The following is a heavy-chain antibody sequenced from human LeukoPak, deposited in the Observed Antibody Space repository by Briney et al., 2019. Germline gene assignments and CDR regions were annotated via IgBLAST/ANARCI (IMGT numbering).Heavy chain of an antibody. J-gene: IGHJ3*02. CDR1: GYTFTSYD. V-gene: IGHV1-8*01. CDR3: ASYSSSWAVRYAFDI. Sequence: ASVKVSCKASGYTFTSYDINWVRQATGQGLEWMGWMNPNSGNTGYAQKFQGRVTMTRNTSISTAYMELSSLRSEDTAVYYCASYSSSWAVRYAFDIWGQGTMVTVSS. CDR2: MNPNSGNT. D-gene: IGHD6-13*01.